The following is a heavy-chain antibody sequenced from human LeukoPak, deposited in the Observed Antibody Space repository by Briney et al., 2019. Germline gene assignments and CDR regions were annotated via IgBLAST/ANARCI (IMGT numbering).Heavy chain of an antibody. CDR3: ARDGENHYYDY. J-gene: IGHJ4*02. CDR1: GFTVSSNH. CDR2: IYSGGTV. D-gene: IGHD7-27*01. V-gene: IGHV3-66*01. Sequence: GGSLRLSCAASGFTVSSNHMSWVRQAPGKGLEWVSVIYSGGTVYYADSVKGRFTISRDNSKNTVYLEMNSLRAEDTAVYYCARDGENHYYDYWGQGTLVTVST.